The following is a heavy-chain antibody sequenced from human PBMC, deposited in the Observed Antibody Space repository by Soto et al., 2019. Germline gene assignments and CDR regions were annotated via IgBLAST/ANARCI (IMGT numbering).Heavy chain of an antibody. CDR1: GFTFSSYA. J-gene: IGHJ4*02. CDR2: ISGGTSST. CDR3: AKERWAAAGTPTLYY. V-gene: IGHV3-23*01. D-gene: IGHD6-13*01. Sequence: EVQLLESGGGLVQPGGSLRLSCAASGFTFSSYAMSWVRQAPGKGLEWVSAISGGTSSTYYADSVKGRFTISRDNSKNTLYLQMNSLRAEDTAVYYCAKERWAAAGTPTLYYWGQGTLGTVCS.